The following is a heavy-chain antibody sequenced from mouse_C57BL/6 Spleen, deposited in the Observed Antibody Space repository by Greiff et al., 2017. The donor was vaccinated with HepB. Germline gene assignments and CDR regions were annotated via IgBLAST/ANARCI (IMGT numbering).Heavy chain of an antibody. Sequence: QVHVKQPGAELVKPGASVKLSCKASGYTFTSYWMQWVKQRPGQGLEWIGEIDPSDSYTNYNQKFKGKATLTVDTSSSTAYMQLSSLTSEDSAVYYCARGGYDRDWYFDVWGTGTTVTVSS. D-gene: IGHD2-2*01. V-gene: IGHV1-50*01. J-gene: IGHJ1*03. CDR2: IDPSDSYT. CDR3: ARGGYDRDWYFDV. CDR1: GYTFTSYW.